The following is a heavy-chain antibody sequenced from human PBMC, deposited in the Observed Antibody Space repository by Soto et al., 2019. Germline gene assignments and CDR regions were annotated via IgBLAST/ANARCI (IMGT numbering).Heavy chain of an antibody. V-gene: IGHV4-39*01. CDR3: ARCGWLRFAVDY. Sequence: SETLSLTCTVSGGSISSSSYYWGWIRQPPGKGLEWIGSIYYSGSTYYNPSLKSRVTISVDTSKNQFSLKLSSVTAADTAVYYCARCGWLRFAVDYWGQGTLVTVSS. J-gene: IGHJ4*02. D-gene: IGHD5-12*01. CDR1: GGSISSSSYY. CDR2: IYYSGST.